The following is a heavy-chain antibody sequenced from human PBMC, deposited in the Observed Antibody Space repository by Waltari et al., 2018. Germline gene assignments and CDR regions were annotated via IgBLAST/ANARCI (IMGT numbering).Heavy chain of an antibody. J-gene: IGHJ3*02. D-gene: IGHD3-16*02. CDR2: SYYSGGT. V-gene: IGHV4-39*01. CDR1: GGSISSSSYY. Sequence: QLQLQESGPGLVKPSETLSLTCTVSGGSISSSSYYWGWIRQPPGKGLEWIGSSYYSGGTYNTPLHKSRVTISVDTSKNQFSLKLSSVTAADTAVYYCARHPVGGITFGGVIVTVAFDIWGQGTMVTVSS. CDR3: ARHPVGGITFGGVIVTVAFDI.